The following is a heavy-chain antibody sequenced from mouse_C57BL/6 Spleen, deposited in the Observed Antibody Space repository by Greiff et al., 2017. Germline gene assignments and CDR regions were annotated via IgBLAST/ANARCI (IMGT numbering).Heavy chain of an antibody. CDR3: ATIYYGNYDYAMDY. Sequence: VMLVESGPELVKPGASVKISCKASGYAFSSSWMNWVKQRPGKGLEWIGRIYPGDGDTNYNGKFKGKATLTADKSSSTAYMQLSSLTSEDSAVYFCATIYYGNYDYAMDYLGQGTSVTVSS. D-gene: IGHD2-1*01. V-gene: IGHV1-82*01. CDR2: IYPGDGDT. J-gene: IGHJ4*01. CDR1: GYAFSSSW.